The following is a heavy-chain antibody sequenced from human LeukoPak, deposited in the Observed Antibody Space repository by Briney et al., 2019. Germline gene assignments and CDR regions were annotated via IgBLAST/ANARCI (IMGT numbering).Heavy chain of an antibody. CDR1: GYTFTNYG. V-gene: IGHV1-18*01. CDR2: ISAYNGNT. D-gene: IGHD4-23*01. Sequence: ASVKVSCKASGYTFTNYGITWVRQAPGQGLEWMGWISAYNGNTNYAQKLQGRVTVTTDTSTSTAYMELRSLRSEDTAVYYCARGVTNGRKRWSTLMGYYYYMDVWGKGTTVTVSS. CDR3: ARGVTNGRKRWSTLMGYYYYMDV. J-gene: IGHJ6*03.